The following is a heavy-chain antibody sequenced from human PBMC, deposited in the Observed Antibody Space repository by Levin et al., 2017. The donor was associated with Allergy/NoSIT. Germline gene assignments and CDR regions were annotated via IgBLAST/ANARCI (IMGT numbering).Heavy chain of an antibody. V-gene: IGHV1-69*13. CDR1: GGTFSSYA. CDR3: ASPGPWVAATVEDAFDI. CDR2: IIPIFGTA. J-gene: IGHJ3*02. Sequence: SVKVSCKASGGTFSSYAISWVRQAPGQGLEWMGGIIPIFGTANYAQKFQGRVTITADESTSTAYMELSSLRSEDTAVYYCASPGPWVAATVEDAFDIWGQGTMVTVSS. D-gene: IGHD2-15*01.